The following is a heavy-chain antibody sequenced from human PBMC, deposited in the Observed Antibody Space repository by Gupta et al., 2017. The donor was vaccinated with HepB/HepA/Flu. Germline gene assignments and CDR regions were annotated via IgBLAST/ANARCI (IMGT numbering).Heavy chain of an antibody. D-gene: IGHD6-19*01. J-gene: IGHJ5*02. CDR3: ATALPRRGGWYNPFLEKNWFDP. CDR2: TYYKSKWYN. CDR1: GDSFTIVSAS. Sequence: QVQLQQSGPGPVKPSQTPSLTCSSSGDSFTIVSASLHWIRQSPSTGLEWLGRTYYKSKWYNGCAGSVRSRILNEPETSSSHFALQLNSVTPEDTAVYYCATALPRRGGWYNPFLEKNWFDPWGQGTLVTVSS. V-gene: IGHV6-1*01.